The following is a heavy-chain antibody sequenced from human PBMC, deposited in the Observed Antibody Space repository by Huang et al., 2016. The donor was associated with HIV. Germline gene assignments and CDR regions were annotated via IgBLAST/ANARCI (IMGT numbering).Heavy chain of an antibody. CDR2: IRYDGSNK. D-gene: IGHD3-3*01. J-gene: IGHJ3*02. CDR3: AKVSYYDFWSGYPHDAFDI. CDR1: GFTFSSYG. V-gene: IGHV3-30*02. Sequence: QVQLVESGGGVVQPGGSLRLSCAASGFTFSSYGMHWVRQAPGKGLEWVAFIRYDGSNKYYADSGKCRFTISRDNSKNTLYLQMNSLRAEDTAVYYCAKVSYYDFWSGYPHDAFDIWGQGTMVTVSS.